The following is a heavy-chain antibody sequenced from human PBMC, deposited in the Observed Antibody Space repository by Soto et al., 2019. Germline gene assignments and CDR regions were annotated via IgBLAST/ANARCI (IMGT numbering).Heavy chain of an antibody. CDR1: GGSISSSSYY. CDR3: ARLVIGIWFGESDY. J-gene: IGHJ4*02. CDR2: IYYSGST. D-gene: IGHD3-10*01. V-gene: IGHV4-39*01. Sequence: QLQLQESGPGLVKPSETLSLTCTVSGGSISSSSYYWGWIRQPPGKGLEWIGSIYYSGSTYYNPSLKSRVTISVDTSKNQFSLKLSSVTAADTAVYYCARLVIGIWFGESDYWGQGTLVTVSS.